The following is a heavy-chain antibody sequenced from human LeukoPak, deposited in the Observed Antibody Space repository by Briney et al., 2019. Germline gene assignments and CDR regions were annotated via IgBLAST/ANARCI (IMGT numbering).Heavy chain of an antibody. CDR1: GGSISSNY. Sequence: SETLSLTCSVSGGSISSNYWSWIRQPPGKGLEWIGYISNRGSTNYNPSLESRVTISVDTSKNQFSLKLRSVTAADTAVYYCARVKRVAVAEYYYYYGLDVWGQGTTVTVSS. V-gene: IGHV4-59*01. CDR2: ISNRGST. J-gene: IGHJ6*02. D-gene: IGHD6-19*01. CDR3: ARVKRVAVAEYYYYYGLDV.